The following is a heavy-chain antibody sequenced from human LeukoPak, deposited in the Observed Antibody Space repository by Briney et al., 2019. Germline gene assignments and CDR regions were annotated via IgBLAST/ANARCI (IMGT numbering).Heavy chain of an antibody. V-gene: IGHV3-11*04. J-gene: IGHJ3*02. Sequence: GSLRLSCAASGFTFSDYYMSWIRQAPGKGLEWVSYISSSGSTIYYADSVKGRFTISRDNAKNSLYLQMNSLRAEDTAVYYCARDGYCSSTSCYNAFDIWGQGTMVAVSS. D-gene: IGHD2-2*02. CDR2: ISSSGSTI. CDR1: GFTFSDYY. CDR3: ARDGYCSSTSCYNAFDI.